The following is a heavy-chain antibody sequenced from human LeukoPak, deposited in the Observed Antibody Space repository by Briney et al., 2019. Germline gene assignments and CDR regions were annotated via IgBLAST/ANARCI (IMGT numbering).Heavy chain of an antibody. CDR2: IYHSGNT. J-gene: IGHJ5*02. D-gene: IGHD3-10*01. Sequence: SETLSLTCTVSGGSISSGSYYCGWNRQPPGKGLEWIGSIYHSGNTYYNPSLKSRVTLSVDTSKNQFSLKLSSVTAADTAVYYCAGSNYDNWFDPWGQGTLVSVSS. CDR3: AGSNYDNWFDP. V-gene: IGHV4-39*01. CDR1: GGSISSGSYY.